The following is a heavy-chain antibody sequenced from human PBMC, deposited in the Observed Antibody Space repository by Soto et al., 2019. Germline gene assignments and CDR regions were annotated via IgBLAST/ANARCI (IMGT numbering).Heavy chain of an antibody. J-gene: IGHJ4*02. D-gene: IGHD3-16*01. CDR1: GDSFSNYT. CDR2: LIPFHGLA. CDR3: ARVKLGEDL. V-gene: IGHV1-69*02. Sequence: QVQLVQSGTEVKKPGSSVKVSCKASGDSFSNYTITWVRQATGQGLEWMGWLIPFHGLANYAQKFQGRVTVTAHKSTTTAYLELTYLRTEDTAMYYCARVKLGEDLWGQGTLVTVSS.